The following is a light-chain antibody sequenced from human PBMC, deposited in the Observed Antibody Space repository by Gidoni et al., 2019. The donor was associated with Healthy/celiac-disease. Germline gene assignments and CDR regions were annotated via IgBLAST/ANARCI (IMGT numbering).Light chain of an antibody. J-gene: IGKJ2*01. V-gene: IGKV3-15*01. CDR3: QQYNNWPPHT. CDR2: GAS. Sequence: EIVMTQSPATLSVSPGERATLPCRASQSVSSNLAWYQQKPGQAPRLLIYGASTRATGIPARFSGSGSGTEFTLTISSLQSEDLAVYYCQQYNNWPPHTFGQGTKLEIK. CDR1: QSVSSN.